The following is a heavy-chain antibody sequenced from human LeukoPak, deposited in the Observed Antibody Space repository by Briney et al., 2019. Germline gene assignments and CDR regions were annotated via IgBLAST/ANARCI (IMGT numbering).Heavy chain of an antibody. V-gene: IGHV1-8*03. J-gene: IGHJ5*02. CDR1: GYTFTSCD. D-gene: IGHD6-6*01. Sequence: ASVKVSCKASGYTFTSCDINWVRQATGQGLEWMGWMKPNSGNTGYAQKFQGRVTITRNTSISTAYMELSSLRSEDTAVYYCARGLGIAALPNWFDPWGQGTLVTVSS. CDR2: MKPNSGNT. CDR3: ARGLGIAALPNWFDP.